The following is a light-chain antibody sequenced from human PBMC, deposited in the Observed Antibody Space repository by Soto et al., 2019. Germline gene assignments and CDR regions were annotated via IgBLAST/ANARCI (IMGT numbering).Light chain of an antibody. CDR2: AAS. Sequence: DLQMTQSPSSLSASVGYRVTITCRASRGVGNDVAWYQQKPGKPPKRLIYAASSLQSGIPSRFSGSGSRTEFTLTISSLQPEDFATYYCAQHNSYPRTFGQGTRVEMK. CDR3: AQHNSYPRT. CDR1: RGVGND. V-gene: IGKV1-17*01. J-gene: IGKJ1*01.